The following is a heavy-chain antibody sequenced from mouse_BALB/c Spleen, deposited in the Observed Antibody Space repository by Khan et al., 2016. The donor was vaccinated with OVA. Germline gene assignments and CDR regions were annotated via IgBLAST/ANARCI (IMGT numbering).Heavy chain of an antibody. CDR1: GFTFNDYY. J-gene: IGHJ2*01. CDR3: ASGKDWSFDY. D-gene: IGHD4-1*01. V-gene: IGHV5-4*02. Sequence: EVKLVESGGGLVKPGGSLKLSCEASGFTFNDYYMYWVSPTPEKRLEWVATISAGGNSSNYPDSVKGRFTLSRDNAKNNLYLHMSSLKAEYTAMYYCASGKDWSFDYWGQGTTLTVSS. CDR2: ISAGGNSS.